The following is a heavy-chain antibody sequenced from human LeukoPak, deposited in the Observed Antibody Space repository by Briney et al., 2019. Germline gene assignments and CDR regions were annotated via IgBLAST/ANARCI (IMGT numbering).Heavy chain of an antibody. J-gene: IGHJ6*04. V-gene: IGHV4-38-2*02. CDR3: VRGLRSGSNYFFYGMDV. CDR2: VFHSEDT. CDR1: GYSINNGYF. D-gene: IGHD3-10*01. Sequence: SETLSVTCTVSGYSINNGYFWGWIRQPPGKGLEYIGTVFHSEDTYYNPSLKSRVTISLDTSTNEISLKLRSATAADTAVYYCVRGLRSGSNYFFYGMDVWGKGTTVTVSS.